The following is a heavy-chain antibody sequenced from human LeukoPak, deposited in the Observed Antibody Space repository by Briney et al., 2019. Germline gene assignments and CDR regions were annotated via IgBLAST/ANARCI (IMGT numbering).Heavy chain of an antibody. CDR3: ARRRVAGTSTPWAFDY. V-gene: IGHV4-61*08. CDR2: IYYSGST. J-gene: IGHJ4*02. CDR1: GGSISSGGYY. Sequence: PSETLSLTCTVSGGSISSGGYYWSWIRQHPGKGLEWIGYIYYSGSTNYNPSLKSRVTISVDTSKNQFSLKLSSVTAADTAVYYCARRRVAGTSTPWAFDYWGQGTLVTVSS. D-gene: IGHD6-19*01.